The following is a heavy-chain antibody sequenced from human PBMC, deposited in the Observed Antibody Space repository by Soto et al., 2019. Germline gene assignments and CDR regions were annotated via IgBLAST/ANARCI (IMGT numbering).Heavy chain of an antibody. V-gene: IGHV1-18*04. CDR3: AGTVLRYFDWLPGGPDAFDI. CDR1: GYTFTSYY. CDR2: ISAYNGNT. Sequence: ASVKVSSKASGYTFTSYYINLVRHAPGKGLDWMGLISAYNGNTIYAQKIQGRVTMTTDTSTSTAYMELRSLRSDDTAVYYCAGTVLRYFDWLPGGPDAFDIWGQGTTVTVSS. J-gene: IGHJ3*02. D-gene: IGHD3-9*01.